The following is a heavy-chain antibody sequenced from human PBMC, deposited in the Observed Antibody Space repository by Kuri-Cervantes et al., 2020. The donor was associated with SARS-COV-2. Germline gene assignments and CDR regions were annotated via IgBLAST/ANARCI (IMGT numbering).Heavy chain of an antibody. V-gene: IGHV4-39*01. Sequence: GSLRLSCTVSGGSISSSSYYWGWIRQPPGKGLEWIGSIYYSGSTYYNPSLKSRATISVDTSKNQFSLKLSSVTAADTAVYYCARQMMSTITIFGVVITRHWFDPWGQGTLVTVSS. CDR2: IYYSGST. D-gene: IGHD3-3*01. CDR3: ARQMMSTITIFGVVITRHWFDP. J-gene: IGHJ5*02. CDR1: GGSISSSSYY.